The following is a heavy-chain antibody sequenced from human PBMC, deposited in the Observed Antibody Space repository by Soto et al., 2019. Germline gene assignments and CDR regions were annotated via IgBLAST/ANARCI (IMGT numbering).Heavy chain of an antibody. J-gene: IGHJ4*02. CDR2: ISFDGSNN. Sequence: PGGSLRLSCAASGFTFSNYDMHWVRQAPGKGLEWVAVISFDGSNNYYADSVKGRFTISRDNSKNTLYLQMNSLRAEDTAVYYCAKGLEWITYYYDSSGYYAPGYWGQGTLVTV. CDR1: GFTFSNYD. D-gene: IGHD3-22*01. CDR3: AKGLEWITYYYDSSGYYAPGY. V-gene: IGHV3-30*18.